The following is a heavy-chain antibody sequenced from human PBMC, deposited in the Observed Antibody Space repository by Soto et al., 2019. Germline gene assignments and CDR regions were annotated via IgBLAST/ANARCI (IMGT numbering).Heavy chain of an antibody. CDR1: GNTFTNYY. J-gene: IGHJ4*02. D-gene: IGHD2-21*02. V-gene: IGHV1-46*01. CDR2: INPSGGHT. Sequence: QVQLMQSGAEVKKPGASVKVSCKASGNTFTNYYIHWVRLAPGQGLEWMGTINPSGGHTTYSQNFLGRVTTTRDTSTSTLYMELTSLTSDDTAVYYCARGGHVVVVTAAFDYWGQGTLVTVSS. CDR3: ARGGHVVVVTAAFDY.